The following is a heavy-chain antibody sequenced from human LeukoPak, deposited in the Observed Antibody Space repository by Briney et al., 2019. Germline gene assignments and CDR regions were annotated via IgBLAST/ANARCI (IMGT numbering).Heavy chain of an antibody. J-gene: IGHJ3*02. D-gene: IGHD3-22*01. Sequence: PSETLSLTCTVSGGSISSYYWSWIRQPPGKGLEWIGYIYTSGSTNYNPSLKSRVTISVDTSKNQLSLKLSSVTAADTAVYYCARLTYYYDSSGYSNDAFDIWGQGTMVTVSS. CDR2: IYTSGST. CDR1: GGSISSYY. CDR3: ARLTYYYDSSGYSNDAFDI. V-gene: IGHV4-4*09.